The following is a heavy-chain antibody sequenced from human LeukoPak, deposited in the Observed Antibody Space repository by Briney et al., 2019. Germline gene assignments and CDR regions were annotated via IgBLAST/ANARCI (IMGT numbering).Heavy chain of an antibody. Sequence: PGGSLRLSCAASGFTFSSYSMNWVRQAPGKGLEWVSSISSSSSYIYYADSVKGRFTIYRDNAKNSLYLQMNSLRAEDTAVYYCARDRTTMVRGPFDPWGQGTLVTVSS. CDR2: ISSSSSYI. CDR3: ARDRTTMVRGPFDP. V-gene: IGHV3-21*01. J-gene: IGHJ5*02. D-gene: IGHD3-10*01. CDR1: GFTFSSYS.